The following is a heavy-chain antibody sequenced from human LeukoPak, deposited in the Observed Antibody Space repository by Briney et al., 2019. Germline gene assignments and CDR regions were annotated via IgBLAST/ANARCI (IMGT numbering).Heavy chain of an antibody. CDR2: ITSGSNFM. D-gene: IGHD3-9*01. CDR3: ARDLYYDILTGPTRRYFDF. CDR1: GFTFSDYT. V-gene: IGHV3-21*01. J-gene: IGHJ4*02. Sequence: GGSLRLSCVASGFTFSDYTMNWVRQAPGKGLKWVSSITSGSNFMYYADSVKGRFTISRDNAKNSLYLQMNSLRAEDTAVYYCARDLYYDILTGPTRRYFDFWGQGTLVTVSS.